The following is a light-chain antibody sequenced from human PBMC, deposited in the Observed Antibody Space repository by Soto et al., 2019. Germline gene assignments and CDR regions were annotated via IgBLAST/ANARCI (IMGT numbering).Light chain of an antibody. V-gene: IGKV3-11*01. CDR2: DAS. Sequence: EMVLTQSPATLSLSPGERATLSCRASQSVSRYLAWYQQKPGQAPRLLIYDASNRATGIPARFSGSGSGTDFTLTISILEPEDFAVYYCQQRSDWPSTFGGGTKVQIK. CDR3: QQRSDWPST. CDR1: QSVSRY. J-gene: IGKJ4*01.